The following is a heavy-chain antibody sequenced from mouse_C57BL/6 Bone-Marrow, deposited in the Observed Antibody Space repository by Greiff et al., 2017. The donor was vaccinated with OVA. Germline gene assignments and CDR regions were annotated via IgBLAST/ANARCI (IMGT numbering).Heavy chain of an antibody. J-gene: IGHJ3*01. CDR1: GYTFTDYN. Sequence: VQLQQSGPELVKPGASVKIPCKASGYTFTDYNMDWVKQSHGKSLEWIGDINPNNGGTIYNQKFKGKATLTVDKSSSTAYMELRSLTSEDTAVSSSAWSSQATFRFAYWGQGTLLTVSA. D-gene: IGHD3-2*02. CDR2: INPNNGGT. V-gene: IGHV1-18*01. CDR3: AWSSQATFRFAY.